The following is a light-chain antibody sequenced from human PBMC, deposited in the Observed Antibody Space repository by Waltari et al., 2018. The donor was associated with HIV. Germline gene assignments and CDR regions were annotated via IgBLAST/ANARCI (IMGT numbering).Light chain of an antibody. CDR3: ATWDDSLNGWV. CDR2: SHN. V-gene: IGLV1-44*01. Sequence: QSVLTQPPSASGTPGQRVTISCSGSSSNIGGNTVSWYQQLQGTAPKLLIYSHNLRPSGVPDGSSGSRSGTSASLAISGLQSEDEADYYCATWDDSLNGWVFGGGTKLTVL. CDR1: SSNIGGNT. J-gene: IGLJ3*02.